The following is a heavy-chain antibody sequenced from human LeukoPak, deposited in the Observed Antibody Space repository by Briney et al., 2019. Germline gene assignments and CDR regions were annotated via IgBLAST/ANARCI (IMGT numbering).Heavy chain of an antibody. V-gene: IGHV3-7*01. CDR3: ARVGGIQLLYYYYGMDV. CDR2: IKQDGSEK. D-gene: IGHD5-18*01. Sequence: GGSLRLACAASGFTFSNYWMSWVRQVPGKGLEWVANIKQDGSEKYYVDSVKGRFTISRDNVKNSLYLQMNSLRAEDTAVYYCARVGGIQLLYYYYGMDVWGQGTTVTVSS. CDR1: GFTFSNYW. J-gene: IGHJ6*02.